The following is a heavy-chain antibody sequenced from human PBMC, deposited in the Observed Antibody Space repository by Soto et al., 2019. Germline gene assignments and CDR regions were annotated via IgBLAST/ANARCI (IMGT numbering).Heavy chain of an antibody. Sequence: SETLSLTCAVYGGSFSGYYWSWIRQPPGKGLEWIGEINHSGSTDYNPSLKSRVTISVDTSKNQFSLKLSSVTAADTALYYCARGPVSSGSYYFDYWGQGTLVTVSS. CDR1: GGSFSGYY. CDR2: INHSGST. D-gene: IGHD6-19*01. J-gene: IGHJ4*02. V-gene: IGHV4-34*01. CDR3: ARGPVSSGSYYFDY.